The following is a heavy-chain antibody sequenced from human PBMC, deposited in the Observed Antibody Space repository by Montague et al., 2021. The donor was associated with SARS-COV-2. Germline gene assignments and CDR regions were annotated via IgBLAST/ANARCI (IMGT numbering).Heavy chain of an antibody. J-gene: IGHJ3*02. D-gene: IGHD1-14*01. CDR1: GYSFSTYW. CDR3: ARLRGQFLRNHDSDI. V-gene: IGHV5-51*01. Sequence: QSGAEVKKPGESLRISCKGSGYSFSTYWIGWVRQMPGKGLEWMGIIYPGDSDTRYSPSFQGQATISADKSINTAYLQWSSLKASDTAMYYCARLRGQFLRNHDSDIWGQGTMVTVSS. CDR2: IYPGDSDT.